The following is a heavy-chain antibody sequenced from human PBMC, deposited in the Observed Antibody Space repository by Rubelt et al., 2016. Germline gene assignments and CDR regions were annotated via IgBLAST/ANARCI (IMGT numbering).Heavy chain of an antibody. CDR1: GGSISSYY. CDR3: AGQPLYCSGTSCYTSQFDY. CDR2: IYTSGST. J-gene: IGHJ4*01. Sequence: QVQLQESGPGLVKPSETLSLTCTVSGGSISSYYWSWIRQPAGKGLEWIGRIYTSGSTNYNPSLKSRVTMSVDTSKNQFFLKLRYVTAADTAVDYCAGQPLYCSGTSCYTSQFDYWGHGTLITVSS. V-gene: IGHV4-4*07. D-gene: IGHD2-2*02.